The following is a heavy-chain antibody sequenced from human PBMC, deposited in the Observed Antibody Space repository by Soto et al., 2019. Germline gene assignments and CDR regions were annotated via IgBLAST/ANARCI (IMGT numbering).Heavy chain of an antibody. D-gene: IGHD4-17*01. CDR3: AGGNDYAKIGY. CDR2: ISYSEST. Sequence: VQLQESGPGLVKPSQTLSLTCTVSGGSISSRGYYCSWIRQFPGKGLEWIGYISYSESTDYNPSLKSRVTISADTSKNQFSRKLSSVTAADTAVYYCAGGNDYAKIGYWGQGAQVTVSS. V-gene: IGHV4-31*03. J-gene: IGHJ4*02. CDR1: GGSISSRGYY.